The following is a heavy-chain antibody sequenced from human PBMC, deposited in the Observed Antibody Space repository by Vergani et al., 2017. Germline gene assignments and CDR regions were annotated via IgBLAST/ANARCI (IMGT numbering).Heavy chain of an antibody. J-gene: IGHJ4*02. D-gene: IGHD3-22*01. CDR2: ISYDGSNK. CDR1: GFTFSSYA. CDR3: ARGGSFYYDSSGYYYGGFDY. Sequence: QVQLVESGGGVVQPGRSLRLSCAASGFTFSSYAIHCVRQAPGKGLEWVAVISYDGSNKYYADSVKGRFTISRDNSKNTLYLQMNSLRAEDTAVYYCARGGSFYYDSSGYYYGGFDYWDQGTLVTVSS. V-gene: IGHV3-30-3*01.